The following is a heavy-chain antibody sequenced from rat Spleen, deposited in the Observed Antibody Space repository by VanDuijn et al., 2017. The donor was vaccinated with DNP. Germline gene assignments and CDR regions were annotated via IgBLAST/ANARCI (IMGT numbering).Heavy chain of an antibody. J-gene: IGHJ2*01. CDR2: IGTSGGST. D-gene: IGHD1-2*01. CDR3: TTEGQL. V-gene: IGHV5-27*01. Sequence: EVQLVESGGDLVQPGRSLKLSCIASGFTFSNYGMAWVRQGPTEGLEWVASIGTSGGSTYYRDSVKGRFTSSRDNAKSTLYLQMDSLRSEDTATYYCTTEGQLWGQGVMVTVSS. CDR1: GFTFSNYG.